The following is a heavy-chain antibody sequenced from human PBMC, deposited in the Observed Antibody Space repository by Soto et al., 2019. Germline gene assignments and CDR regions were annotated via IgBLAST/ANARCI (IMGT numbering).Heavy chain of an antibody. Sequence: PSETLSLTCAVSGDSISNGDYYWSWIRQPPGKGLEWIGYIYHSGSTYYNPSLKSRVSISVDTSKNHFPLKLSSVTAADTAVYYCATDHALAGTTVSDYWGQGTLVTVSS. CDR3: ATDHALAGTTVSDY. J-gene: IGHJ4*02. D-gene: IGHD1-7*01. V-gene: IGHV4-30-4*01. CDR2: IYHSGST. CDR1: GDSISNGDYY.